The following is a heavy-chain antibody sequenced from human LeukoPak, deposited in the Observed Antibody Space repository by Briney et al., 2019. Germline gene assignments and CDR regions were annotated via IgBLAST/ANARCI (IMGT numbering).Heavy chain of an antibody. J-gene: IGHJ6*03. V-gene: IGHV7-4-1*02. CDR2: INTNTGNP. Sequence: ASVKVSCKASGYTFTSYAMNWVRQAPGQGLEWMGWINTNTGNPTYAQGFTGRFVFSLDTSVSTAYLQISSLKAEDTAVYYCARAPRPPTAGAQYCGGDCRTYYYYMDVWGKGTTVTVSS. CDR3: ARAPRPPTAGAQYCGGDCRTYYYYMDV. D-gene: IGHD2-21*02. CDR1: GYTFTSYA.